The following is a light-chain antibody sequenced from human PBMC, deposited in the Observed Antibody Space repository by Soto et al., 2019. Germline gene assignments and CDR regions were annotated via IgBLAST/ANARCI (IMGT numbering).Light chain of an antibody. J-gene: IGKJ1*01. V-gene: IGKV1-5*01. CDR1: QSISSW. Sequence: DIQMTQSPSTLSASVGDRVTITCRASQSISSWLAWYQQKPGKAPKLLIYDASSLESGVPSRFIGSGSGTEFPLTISSLQPDDFATYYCQHLGTFGQGTKVEIK. CDR2: DAS. CDR3: QHLGT.